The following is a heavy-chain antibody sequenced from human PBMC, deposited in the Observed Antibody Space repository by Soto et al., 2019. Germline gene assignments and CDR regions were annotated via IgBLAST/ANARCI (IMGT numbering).Heavy chain of an antibody. CDR2: ISNIESPI. D-gene: IGHD2-21*01. Sequence: GGSLRLSCAASGFTFSSYTMNWVRQAPGKGLEWISYISNIESPISYADSVKGRFTISRDNTKDSVYLQMNSLRVEDTAVYYCVRDYLWAFDYWAQGTLVTVSS. J-gene: IGHJ4*02. V-gene: IGHV3-48*01. CDR3: VRDYLWAFDY. CDR1: GFTFSSYT.